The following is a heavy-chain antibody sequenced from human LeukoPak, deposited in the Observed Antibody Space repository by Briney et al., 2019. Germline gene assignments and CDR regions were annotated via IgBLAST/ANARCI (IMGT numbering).Heavy chain of an antibody. Sequence: GGSLRLSCEASGFTFSSYAMHWVRQARGKGLEWVAVIWYDGSNKYYVDSVKGRFTISRDNSKNTLYLQMNSLRAEDTAVYYCAREASPKALGYWGQGTLVTVSS. CDR2: IWYDGSNK. J-gene: IGHJ4*02. CDR3: AREASPKALGY. V-gene: IGHV3-33*01. CDR1: GFTFSSYA.